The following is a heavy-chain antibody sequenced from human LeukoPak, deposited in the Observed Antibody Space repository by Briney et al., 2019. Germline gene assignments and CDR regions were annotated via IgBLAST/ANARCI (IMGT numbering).Heavy chain of an antibody. CDR1: GGTFSSYA. V-gene: IGHV1-69*06. CDR3: ARYSGYDYLRWFDP. J-gene: IGHJ5*02. Sequence: SVEVSCKASGGTFSSYAISWVRQAPGQGLEWMGGIIPIFGTANYAQKFQGRVTITADKSTSTAYMELSSLRSEDTAVYYCARYSGYDYLRWFDPWGQGTLVTVSS. D-gene: IGHD5-12*01. CDR2: IIPIFGTA.